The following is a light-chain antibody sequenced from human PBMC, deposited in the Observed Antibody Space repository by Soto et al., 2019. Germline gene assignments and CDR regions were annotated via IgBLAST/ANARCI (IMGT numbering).Light chain of an antibody. CDR2: RNN. V-gene: IGLV1-40*01. Sequence: QSVLTQPPSVSGAPGQRVTISCTGSSSNIGAGYDVHWYQQLPGTAPKLLIYRNNNRPSGVPDRFSASTSGTSASLAITGLQAEDEADYYRQSHDRALNVYLFGTGTKVTVL. CDR1: SSNIGAGYD. CDR3: QSHDRALNVYL. J-gene: IGLJ1*01.